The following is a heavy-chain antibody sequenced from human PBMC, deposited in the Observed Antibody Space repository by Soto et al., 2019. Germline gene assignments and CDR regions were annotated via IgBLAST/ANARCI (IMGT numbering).Heavy chain of an antibody. CDR2: VHDSWGS. Sequence: QVPLQESGPGLVKPSETLSLSCTVSGGSISNYYWSWFRQTPGKGLEWIGYVHDSWGSNYNPSLKRRVAISLDTSKSQFSLKLTSVTATDTAVYYCARQGFGALHGLGDVWGQGTTVTVSS. J-gene: IGHJ6*02. CDR3: ARQGFGALHGLGDV. CDR1: GGSISNYY. V-gene: IGHV4-59*08. D-gene: IGHD3-10*01.